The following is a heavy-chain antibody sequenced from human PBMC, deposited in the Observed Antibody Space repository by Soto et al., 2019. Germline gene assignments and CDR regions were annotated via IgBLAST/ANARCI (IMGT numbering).Heavy chain of an antibody. Sequence: EVQLLESGGGLVHPGGSLRLSCAASGFTFSGYVMSWVRQAPGKGLEWISIISGSGGSTYYADSVKGRFTISRDNSKNAPYLQMDSLTSDDTAVYYCAANGCGGDCYSSVAGNGFAPWGQGTLVTVSS. CDR2: ISGSGGST. J-gene: IGHJ5*02. D-gene: IGHD2-21*02. CDR1: GFTFSGYV. CDR3: AANGCGGDCYSSVAGNGFAP. V-gene: IGHV3-23*01.